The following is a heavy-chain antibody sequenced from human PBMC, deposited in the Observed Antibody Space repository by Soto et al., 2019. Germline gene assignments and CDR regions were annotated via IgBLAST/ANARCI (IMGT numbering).Heavy chain of an antibody. V-gene: IGHV4-59*01. CDR2: TYYSGST. CDR1: GGSISSYY. Sequence: SETLSLTCTVSGGSISSYYWSWIRQPPGKGLEWIGYTYYSGSTNYNPSLKSRVTISVDTSKNQFSLKLSSVTAADTAVYYCARGLLVSSSWTPRQVWEYYYYYGMDVWGQGTTVTVSS. CDR3: ARGLLVSSSWTPRQVWEYYYYYGMDV. D-gene: IGHD6-13*01. J-gene: IGHJ6*02.